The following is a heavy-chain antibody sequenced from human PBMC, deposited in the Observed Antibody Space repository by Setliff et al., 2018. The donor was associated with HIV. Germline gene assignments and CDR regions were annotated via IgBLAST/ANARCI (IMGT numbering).Heavy chain of an antibody. Sequence: ASVKVSCKASGYTFSGYYMHWVRQAPGQGLEWMGWINLNSGGTNYAQKFQGWVTMTRDTSIITAYMQLDRLGSDDTAVYYCARGPRGYDSSYYFDHWGQGTLVTVSS. CDR3: ARGPRGYDSSYYFDH. CDR1: GYTFSGYY. V-gene: IGHV1-2*04. J-gene: IGHJ4*02. D-gene: IGHD3-22*01. CDR2: INLNSGGT.